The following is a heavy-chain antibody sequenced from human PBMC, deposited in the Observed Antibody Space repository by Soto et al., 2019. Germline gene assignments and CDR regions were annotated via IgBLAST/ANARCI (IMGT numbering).Heavy chain of an antibody. Sequence: GGSLRLSCTASGFTFGDYAMSWFRQAPGKGLEWVGFIRSKAYGGTTEYAASVKGRFTISRDDSKSIAYLQMNSLKTEDTAVYYCTGSIAAAATTGGFALWGQGTLVSVSS. J-gene: IGHJ5*02. V-gene: IGHV3-49*03. CDR1: GFTFGDYA. D-gene: IGHD6-13*01. CDR2: IRSKAYGGTT. CDR3: TGSIAAAATTGGFAL.